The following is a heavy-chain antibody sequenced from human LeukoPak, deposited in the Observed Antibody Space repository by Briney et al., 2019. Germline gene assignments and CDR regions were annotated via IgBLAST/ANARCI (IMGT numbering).Heavy chain of an antibody. D-gene: IGHD2/OR15-2a*01. Sequence: GGSLRLSCAASGVTLRSYAMSWVRRAPGKGLEWVSSISSSSSYIYYADSVKGRFTISRDNAKNSLYLQMNSLRAGDTAVYYCARVVYFAFDIWGQGTMVTVSS. J-gene: IGHJ3*02. CDR3: ARVVYFAFDI. CDR1: GVTLRSYA. CDR2: ISSSSSYI. V-gene: IGHV3-21*01.